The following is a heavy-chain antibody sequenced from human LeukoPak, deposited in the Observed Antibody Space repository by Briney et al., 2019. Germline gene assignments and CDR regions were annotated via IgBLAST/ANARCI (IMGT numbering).Heavy chain of an antibody. J-gene: IGHJ4*02. CDR2: VSQSGTTI. D-gene: IGHD3-16*01. Sequence: PGGSLRLSCAASGFTFSDYYMSWVRQAPGKGLEWISYVSQSGTTIYYAESVTGRFTISRDNGKNSLYLQMNSLRADDTAIYYCAREGHTYGSDYWGQGTLVTVSS. V-gene: IGHV3-11*01. CDR1: GFTFSDYY. CDR3: AREGHTYGSDY.